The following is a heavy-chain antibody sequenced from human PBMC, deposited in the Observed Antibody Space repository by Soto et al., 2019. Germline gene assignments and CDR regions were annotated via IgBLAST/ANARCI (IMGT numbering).Heavy chain of an antibody. Sequence: RLSCAASGFTFSSYAMSWVRQAPGKGLEWVSAISAGAVATNYADSVKGRFTISRDNSKNTLYLQMNSLIAEDTAVYYCAKGRESSGSYRPFDYWGKGALVTVSS. J-gene: IGHJ4*02. D-gene: IGHD3-22*01. CDR3: AKGRESSGSYRPFDY. CDR1: GFTFSSYA. CDR2: ISAGAVAT. V-gene: IGHV3-23*01.